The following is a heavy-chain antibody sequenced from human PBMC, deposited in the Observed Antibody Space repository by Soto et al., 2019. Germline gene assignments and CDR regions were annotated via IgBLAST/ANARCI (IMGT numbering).Heavy chain of an antibody. CDR2: INTLSSAI. CDR1: GFTFSDYY. CDR3: ARRLQWQLRPLDS. Sequence: GSLRLSCAGSGFTFSDYYMTWIRQAPGKGLEWVSYINTLSSAIYYADSVKGRFTISRDNAKNSLYLQMNSLRAEDTAVYYCARRLQWQLRPLDSWGRGTLVTVSS. V-gene: IGHV3-11*01. D-gene: IGHD6-19*01. J-gene: IGHJ4*02.